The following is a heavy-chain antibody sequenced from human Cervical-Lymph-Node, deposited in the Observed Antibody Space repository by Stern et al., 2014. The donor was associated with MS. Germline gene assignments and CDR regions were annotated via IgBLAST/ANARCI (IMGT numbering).Heavy chain of an antibody. CDR1: GFTFSDYS. CDR2: ISSNGTYI. CDR3: ARRGGIYYVDY. D-gene: IGHD3-16*01. J-gene: IGHJ4*02. Sequence: EVQLVQSGGGLVKPGRSLRLSCAASGFTFSDYSMNWVRQAPGKGLELVSSISSNGTYISYADSVKGRFTISRDNAKNSLFLQMNSLRAEDTAVYYCARRGGIYYVDYWGPGTLVTVSS. V-gene: IGHV3-21*01.